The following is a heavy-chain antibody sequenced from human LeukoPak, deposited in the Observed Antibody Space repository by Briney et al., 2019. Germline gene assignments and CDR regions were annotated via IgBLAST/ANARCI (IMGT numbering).Heavy chain of an antibody. J-gene: IGHJ4*02. CDR2: NSAYNGNT. CDR1: GYTFTSYG. D-gene: IGHD3-10*01. CDR3: ARLRNPSGSGSKPLAPFDY. Sequence: ASVKVSRKASGYTFTSYGISWVRQAPGQGLEWMGWNSAYNGNTNYAQKLQGRVTMTTDTSTRTAYMELRSLRSDDTAVYYCARLRNPSGSGSKPLAPFDYWGQGTLVTVSS. V-gene: IGHV1-18*01.